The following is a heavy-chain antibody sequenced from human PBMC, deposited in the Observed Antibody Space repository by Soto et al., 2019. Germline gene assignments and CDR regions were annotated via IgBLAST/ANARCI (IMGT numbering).Heavy chain of an antibody. CDR1: GFTFSSYD. Sequence: GGSLRLSCAAPGFTFSSYDMHLVRPATGKGLEWVSAIGTAGDTYYPGSVKGRFTISRENAENSVYLEMDSLRAEDTALYYCARDVDADFRTDFDYWGRGTLVTVSS. CDR3: ARDVDADFRTDFDY. D-gene: IGHD4-17*01. CDR2: IGTAGDT. V-gene: IGHV3-13*04. J-gene: IGHJ4*02.